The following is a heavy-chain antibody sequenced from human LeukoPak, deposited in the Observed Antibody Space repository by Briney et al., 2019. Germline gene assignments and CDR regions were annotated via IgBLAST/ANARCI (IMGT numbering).Heavy chain of an antibody. CDR1: GLTFSSYG. Sequence: GGSLRLSCAASGLTFSSYGMQWVRQAPGKGLEWVAVIWNDGSKKYYADSVKGRFTISRDNSKNTLYLRMNSLRAEDTAVYYCAKDRGIAAAGTDYWGQGTLVTVSS. J-gene: IGHJ4*02. V-gene: IGHV3-33*06. D-gene: IGHD6-13*01. CDR3: AKDRGIAAAGTDY. CDR2: IWNDGSKK.